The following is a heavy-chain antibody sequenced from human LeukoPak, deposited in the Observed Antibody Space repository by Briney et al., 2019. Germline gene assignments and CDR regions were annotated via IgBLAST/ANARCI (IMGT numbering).Heavy chain of an antibody. J-gene: IGHJ3*02. V-gene: IGHV3-48*02. CDR2: ISSSSSTI. Sequence: GSLRLSCAASGFTFSSYSMNWVRQAPGKGLEWVSYISSSSSTIYYADSVKGRFTISRDNAKNSLYLQMNSLRDEDTAVYYCARGSIGVVTSAFDIWGQGTMVTVSS. D-gene: IGHD3-3*01. CDR1: GFTFSSYS. CDR3: ARGSIGVVTSAFDI.